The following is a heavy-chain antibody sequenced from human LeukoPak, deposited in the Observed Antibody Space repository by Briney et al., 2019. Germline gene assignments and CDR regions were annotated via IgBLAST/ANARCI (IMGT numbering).Heavy chain of an antibody. CDR1: GFTFSSYG. CDR3: AKSSRGPVAGRWFDP. D-gene: IGHD6-19*01. CDR2: IRYDGSNK. V-gene: IGHV3-30*02. Sequence: PGGSLRLSCAASGFTFSSYGMHWVRQAPGKGLEWVAFIRYDGSNKYYADSVRGRFTISRDNSKNTLYLQMNSLRAEDTAVYYCAKSSRGPVAGRWFDPWGQGTLVTVSS. J-gene: IGHJ5*02.